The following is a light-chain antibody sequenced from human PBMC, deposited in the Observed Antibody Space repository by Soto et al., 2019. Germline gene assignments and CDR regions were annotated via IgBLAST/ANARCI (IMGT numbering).Light chain of an antibody. CDR3: QKYNSAPRT. CDR2: DAS. V-gene: IGKV1-5*01. Sequence: DIQMTQSPSTLSASVGDSVTITCRASQRIGRWLAWYQQKPGKAPKLLIYDASTLQSGVPSRFSGSGSGTDFTLTISSLQPEDVATYYCQKYNSAPRTFGQGTKVEIK. J-gene: IGKJ1*01. CDR1: QRIGRW.